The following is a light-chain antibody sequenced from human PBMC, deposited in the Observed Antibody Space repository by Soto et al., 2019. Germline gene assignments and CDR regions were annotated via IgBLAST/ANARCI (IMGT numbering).Light chain of an antibody. CDR1: QSVSSGY. CDR3: QQYGSSPYT. Sequence: EIVLMQSPGTLSLYPGERATLSCRASQSVSSGYLAWYQQKPGQAPRLLLYGASNRATGIPDRFSGSGSGTDFTLTISRLEPEDFEVYSCQQYGSSPYTFGQGTKLEIK. V-gene: IGKV3-20*01. CDR2: GAS. J-gene: IGKJ2*01.